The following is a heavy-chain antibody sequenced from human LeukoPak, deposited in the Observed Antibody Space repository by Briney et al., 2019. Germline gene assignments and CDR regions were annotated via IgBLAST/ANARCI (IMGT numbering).Heavy chain of an antibody. J-gene: IGHJ4*02. CDR1: GFTFSSYW. CDR3: ARGGDNYGFGY. Sequence: GGSLRLSCAASGFTFSSYWMHWVRQSPGKGLVWVSRVKGDGITTSYADSVKGRFTISRDNAKNTLYLQMNSLRAEDTAVYYCARGGDNYGFGYWGQGTLVTVSS. V-gene: IGHV3-74*01. D-gene: IGHD5-24*01. CDR2: VKGDGITT.